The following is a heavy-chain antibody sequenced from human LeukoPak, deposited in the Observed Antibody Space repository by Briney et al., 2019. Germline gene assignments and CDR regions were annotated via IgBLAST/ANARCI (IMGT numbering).Heavy chain of an antibody. V-gene: IGHV3-69-1*01. CDR2: ISSSSYI. D-gene: IGHD4/OR15-4a*01. CDR3: ARDMAVTPGFDY. CDR1: GFTFSDYY. J-gene: IGHJ4*02. Sequence: PGGSLRLSCAASGFTFSDYYMSWIRQAPGKGLEWVSSISSSSYIYYADSVKGRFTISRDNAKNSLYLQMNSLRAEDTAVYYCARDMAVTPGFDYWGQGTVVTVSS.